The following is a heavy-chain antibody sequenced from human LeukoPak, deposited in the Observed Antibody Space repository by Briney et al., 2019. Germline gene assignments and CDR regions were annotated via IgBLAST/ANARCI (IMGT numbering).Heavy chain of an antibody. CDR2: ITSSGSNT. J-gene: IGHJ4*02. D-gene: IGHD4-17*01. V-gene: IGHV3-23*01. CDR3: AKWKDDYGDYILDY. CDR1: GFTFSSYS. Sequence: GGSLRLSCAASGFTFSSYSMSWVRQAPGKGLEWVSAITSSGSNTYFADSVKGRFTISRDNSKNTLYLQMNSLRAEDTAVYYCAKWKDDYGDYILDYWGQGTLVTVSS.